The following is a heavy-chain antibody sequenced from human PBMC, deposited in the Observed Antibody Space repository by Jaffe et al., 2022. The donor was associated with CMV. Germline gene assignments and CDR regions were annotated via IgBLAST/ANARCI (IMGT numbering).Heavy chain of an antibody. J-gene: IGHJ4*02. Sequence: QVKLVESGGGVVQPGGSLRLSCAASEFTFSSYAMHWVRQAPGKGLEWMAVISYDGSNINYSDSVKGRFIISRDNSKNILYLQMKSLRIEDTGVYYCAKANSYFDFWGGYFGDWGQGTLVTVS. CDR1: EFTFSSYA. CDR3: AKANSYFDFWGGYFGD. D-gene: IGHD3-3*01. CDR2: ISYDGSNI. V-gene: IGHV3-30*18.